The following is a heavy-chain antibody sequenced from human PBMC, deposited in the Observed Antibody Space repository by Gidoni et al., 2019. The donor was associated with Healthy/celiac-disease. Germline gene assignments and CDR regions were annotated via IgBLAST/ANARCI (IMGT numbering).Heavy chain of an antibody. J-gene: IGHJ4*02. CDR3: AKGPWVVSVEYSSGWAFDY. CDR1: GFTFEDYA. V-gene: IGHV3-9*01. D-gene: IGHD6-19*01. Sequence: EVQLVESGGGLVQPGRSLRLSCAASGFTFEDYALHWVRQAPGKGLEWVSGISWNSGSIGYADSVKGRFTISRDNAKNSLYLQMNSLRAEDTALYYCAKGPWVVSVEYSSGWAFDYWGQGTLVTVSS. CDR2: ISWNSGSI.